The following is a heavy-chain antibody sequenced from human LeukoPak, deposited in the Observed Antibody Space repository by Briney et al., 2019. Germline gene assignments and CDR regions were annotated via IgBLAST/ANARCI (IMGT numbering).Heavy chain of an antibody. CDR3: ARDSEGPLHYYDSSGYLPLDY. D-gene: IGHD3-22*01. CDR1: GFTFSSYW. Sequence: GGSLRLSCAASGFTFSSYWMSWVRQAPGKGLEWVANIKQDGSEKYYVDSVKGRFTISRDNAKNSLYLQMNSLRAEDTAVYYCARDSEGPLHYYDSSGYLPLDYWGQGTLVTVSS. J-gene: IGHJ4*02. V-gene: IGHV3-7*01. CDR2: IKQDGSEK.